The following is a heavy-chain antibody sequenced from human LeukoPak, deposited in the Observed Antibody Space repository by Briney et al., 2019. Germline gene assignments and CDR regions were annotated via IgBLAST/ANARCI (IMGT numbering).Heavy chain of an antibody. CDR1: GFTFSSYE. CDR2: ISSSGSTI. V-gene: IGHV3-48*03. Sequence: PGGSLRLSCAASGFTFSSYEMNWVRQAPGKGLEWVSYISSSGSTIYYADSVKGRFTISRDNAKNSLYLQMNSLRAEDTAVYYCARDCVVVVPAAMLGGDYYYYYGMDVWGKGTTVTVSS. J-gene: IGHJ6*04. CDR3: ARDCVVVVPAAMLGGDYYYYYGMDV. D-gene: IGHD2-2*01.